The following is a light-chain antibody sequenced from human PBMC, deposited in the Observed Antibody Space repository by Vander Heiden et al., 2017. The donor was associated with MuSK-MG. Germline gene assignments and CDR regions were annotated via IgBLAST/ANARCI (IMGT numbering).Light chain of an antibody. CDR3: QQRSNWPLT. J-gene: IGKJ4*01. V-gene: IGKV3-11*01. CDR2: DAS. CDR1: QGVIHY. Sequence: ELAFTQCPSTLSLSPGQRSTFSCRDSQGVIHYLACYPQKPGQAPRLLIYDASNRATGIPARLSGSRSRTDFTLTTSSLEPEEFAVYYCQQRSNWPLTFGGASKVEIK.